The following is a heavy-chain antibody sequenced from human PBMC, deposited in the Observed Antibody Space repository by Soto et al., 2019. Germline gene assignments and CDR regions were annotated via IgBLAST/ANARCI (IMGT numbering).Heavy chain of an antibody. CDR1: GGSLTDHY. Sequence: QVQLQESGPGLVKPSVTLSLTCTVAGGSLTDHYWNWFRQSPGRGLQWIGSVYYGGATSYNPTLTGRVTMTVDTPKNHFSPKLRSVTAADTTVYCCARGNDGKSSTFDIWGQWTMVSVSS. V-gene: IGHV4-59*11. J-gene: IGHJ3*02. CDR2: VYYGGAT. D-gene: IGHD1-26*01. CDR3: ARGNDGKSSTFDI.